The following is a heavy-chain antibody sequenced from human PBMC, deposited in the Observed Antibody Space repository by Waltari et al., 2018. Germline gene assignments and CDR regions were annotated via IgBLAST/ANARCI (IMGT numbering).Heavy chain of an antibody. V-gene: IGHV4-59*01. J-gene: IGHJ6*03. CDR1: GGSISPYY. CDR2: VYYPWPT. Sequence: QVELQESGPGLVKASETLSLTCTVSGGSISPYYWSWIRQPPGKGLEYIGDVYYPWPTNYNPSLKNRVTISLDTSKNQFSLKVNSVTAADTAVYYCARADSSTAYFYYYMDVWGTGTTVTVSS. D-gene: IGHD6-13*01. CDR3: ARADSSTAYFYYYMDV.